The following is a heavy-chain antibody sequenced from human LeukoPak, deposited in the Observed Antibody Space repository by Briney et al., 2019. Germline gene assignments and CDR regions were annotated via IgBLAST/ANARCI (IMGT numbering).Heavy chain of an antibody. J-gene: IGHJ5*02. CDR3: ARVGLYYYDSSGYSEHWFDP. CDR2: IYYSGST. CDR1: GGSISSGGSY. V-gene: IGHV4-31*03. Sequence: SETLSLTCTVSGGSISSGGSYWSWIRQHPGKGLEWIGYIYYSGSTYYNPSLKSRVTISVDTSKNQFSLKLSSVTAADTAVYYCARVGLYYYDSSGYSEHWFDPWGQGTLVTVSS. D-gene: IGHD3-22*01.